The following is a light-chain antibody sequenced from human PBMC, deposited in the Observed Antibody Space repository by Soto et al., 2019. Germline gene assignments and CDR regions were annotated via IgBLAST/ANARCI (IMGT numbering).Light chain of an antibody. V-gene: IGKV1-5*01. J-gene: IGKJ5*01. Sequence: DIQMTQSPSTLSASVGDRVTITCRASHSISSWLAWYQQKPGKAPKLLIYDASSLESGVPSRFSGSGSGTEFTLTISSLQPEDFATYYCQQSYSTPSVTFGQGTRLEIK. CDR1: HSISSW. CDR3: QQSYSTPSVT. CDR2: DAS.